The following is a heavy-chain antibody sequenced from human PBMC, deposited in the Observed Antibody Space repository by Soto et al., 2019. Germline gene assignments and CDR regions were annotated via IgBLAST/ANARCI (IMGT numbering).Heavy chain of an antibody. D-gene: IGHD2-15*01. V-gene: IGHV3-23*04. CDR1: GFTFSSYA. CDR3: AKGQGWSYYYDS. Sequence: VQLVESGGGLVQPGGSLRLSCAASGFTFSSYAMSWVRLAPGKGLEWFSSIGGSGGTYYADSVKGRFTISRDNSKNMLYLHLNSLRAEDTAMYYCAKGQGWSYYYDSWGQGTLVTVSS. CDR2: IGGSGGT. J-gene: IGHJ4*02.